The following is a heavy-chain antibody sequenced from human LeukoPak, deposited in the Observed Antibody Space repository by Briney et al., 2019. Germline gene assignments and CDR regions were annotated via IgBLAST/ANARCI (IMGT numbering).Heavy chain of an antibody. CDR1: GYTFTSYD. J-gene: IGHJ6*02. D-gene: IGHD3-9*01. CDR3: ARDDILTGYYKGTDRGYYYYGIDV. Sequence: ASVKVSCKASGYTFTSYDINWVRQATGQGLEWMGWMNPNSGNTGYAQKFQGRVTMTRNTSISTAYMELSSLRSEDTAVYYCARDDILTGYYKGTDRGYYYYGIDVWGQGTTVTVSS. V-gene: IGHV1-8*01. CDR2: MNPNSGNT.